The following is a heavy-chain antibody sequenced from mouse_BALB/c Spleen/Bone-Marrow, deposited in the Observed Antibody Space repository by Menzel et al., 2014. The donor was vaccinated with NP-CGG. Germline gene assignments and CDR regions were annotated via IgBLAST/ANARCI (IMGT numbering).Heavy chain of an antibody. D-gene: IGHD1-1*01. CDR2: IWRGEST. CDR3: ARNRYCISFDF. J-gene: IGHJ2*01. Sequence: QVQLKQSGPGLVQPSQSLSITCTVSGFSLTSYGVHWVRQSPGKGLEWLGGIWRGESTDYNAAFISRMSISKDNSNSQVFSKMNSLQANYTSIYDCARNRYCISFDFWGQGTTRTVSS. V-gene: IGHV2-2*02. CDR1: GFSLTSYG.